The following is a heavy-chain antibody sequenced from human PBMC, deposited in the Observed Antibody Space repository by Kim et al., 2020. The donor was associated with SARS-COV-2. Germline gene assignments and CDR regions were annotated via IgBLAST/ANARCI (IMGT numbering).Heavy chain of an antibody. V-gene: IGHV1-18*01. Sequence: ASVKVSCKASGYTFTSYGISWVRQAPGQGLEWMGWISAYNGNTNYAQKLQGRVTMTTDTSTSTAYMELRSLRSDDTAVYYCAREGSSSWYLTYYYYGMDVWGQGTTVTVSS. CDR2: ISAYNGNT. D-gene: IGHD6-13*01. J-gene: IGHJ6*02. CDR3: AREGSSSWYLTYYYYGMDV. CDR1: GYTFTSYG.